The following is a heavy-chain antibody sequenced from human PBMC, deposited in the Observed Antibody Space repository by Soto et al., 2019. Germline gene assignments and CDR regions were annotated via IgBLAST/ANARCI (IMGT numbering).Heavy chain of an antibody. CDR1: GGSISSSSYY. Sequence: QLQLQESGPGLVKPSETLSLTCTVSGGSISSSSYYWGWIRQPPGKGLEWIGSIYYSGSTYYNPSLKSRVTFSVDTSKHQFSLKLSSVTAADTAVYYCARAGAWFGELLPDYWGQGTLVTVSS. J-gene: IGHJ4*02. CDR2: IYYSGST. V-gene: IGHV4-39*01. D-gene: IGHD3-10*01. CDR3: ARAGAWFGELLPDY.